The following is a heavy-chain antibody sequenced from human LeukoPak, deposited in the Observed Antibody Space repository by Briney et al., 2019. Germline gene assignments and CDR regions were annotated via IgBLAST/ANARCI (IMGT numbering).Heavy chain of an antibody. D-gene: IGHD3-10*01. Sequence: SVKVSCKASGGTFSSYAISWVRQAPGQGLEWMGRIIPIFGTANYAQKFQGRVTITTDESTSTPYMELSSLRSEDTAVYYCASRARLGSSLPGVDYWGQGTLVTVSS. J-gene: IGHJ4*02. V-gene: IGHV1-69*05. CDR1: GGTFSSYA. CDR2: IIPIFGTA. CDR3: ASRARLGSSLPGVDY.